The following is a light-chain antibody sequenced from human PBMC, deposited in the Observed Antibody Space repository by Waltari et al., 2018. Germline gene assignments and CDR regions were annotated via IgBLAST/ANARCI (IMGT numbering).Light chain of an antibody. CDR1: SSNIGAGSG. J-gene: IGLJ3*02. Sequence: QSVLSQPPSVSVAPGQRVTLSCAGSSSNIGAGSGAPCYQHLPGTAPKLLIYANNNRPSGVPARFSGSKSGTSASLAITGLQAEDEADYYCLSYDNRLTGWVFGGGTKVTVL. CDR2: ANN. V-gene: IGLV1-40*01. CDR3: LSYDNRLTGWV.